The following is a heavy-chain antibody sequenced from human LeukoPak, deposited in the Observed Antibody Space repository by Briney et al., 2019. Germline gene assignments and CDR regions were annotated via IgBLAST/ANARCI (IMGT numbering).Heavy chain of an antibody. Sequence: PSETLSLTCAFSGGPFSGYFWSWIRQPAGKGLEWIGEIHNSGTTNYNPSLNSRVTISEDTSKNQFYLNLSSVTAADTAVYYCARRYYYNLGSFPFDFWGQGTLVTVSS. CDR3: ARRYYYNLGSFPFDF. CDR2: IHNSGTT. V-gene: IGHV4-34*01. CDR1: GGPFSGYF. D-gene: IGHD3-10*01. J-gene: IGHJ4*02.